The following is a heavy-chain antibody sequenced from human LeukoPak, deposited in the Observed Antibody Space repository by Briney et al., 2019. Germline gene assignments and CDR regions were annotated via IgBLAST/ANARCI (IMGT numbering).Heavy chain of an antibody. J-gene: IGHJ4*02. Sequence: ASVKVSCMASGGTFSSYATSWVRQAPGQGLEWMGVIIPIFGTANYSQKFQGRVTITTDESTSTAYMELSSLRSEDTAVYYCARETLHTYYYGSGSYDWGQGTLVTVSS. CDR3: ARETLHTYYYGSGSYD. CDR2: IIPIFGTA. CDR1: GGTFSSYA. V-gene: IGHV1-69*05. D-gene: IGHD3-10*01.